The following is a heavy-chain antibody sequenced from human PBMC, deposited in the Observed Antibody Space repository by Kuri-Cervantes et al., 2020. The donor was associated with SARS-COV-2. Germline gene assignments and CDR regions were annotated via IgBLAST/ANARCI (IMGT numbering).Heavy chain of an antibody. D-gene: IGHD2-2*02. CDR3: ARVLFGYCSSTSCYKEEEWFDP. V-gene: IGHV4-31*03. J-gene: IGHJ5*02. Sequence: LRLSCTVSGGSISSSSYYWSWIRQHPGKGLEWIGYIYYSGSTYYNPSLKSRVTISVDTSKNQFSLKLSSVTAADTAVYYCARVLFGYCSSTSCYKEEEWFDPWGQGTLVTVAS. CDR2: IYYSGST. CDR1: GGSISSSSYY.